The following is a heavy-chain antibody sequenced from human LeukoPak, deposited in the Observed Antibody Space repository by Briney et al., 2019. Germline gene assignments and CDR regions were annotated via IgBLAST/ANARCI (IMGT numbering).Heavy chain of an antibody. CDR3: AREGYSGSPGLD. Sequence: SETLSLTCTVSGGSISSHYWSWIRQPPGKGLEWIGYIYYSGSTNYNPSLKSRVTISVDTSKNQFSLKLSSVTAADTAVYYCAREGYSGSPGLDWGQGTLVTVSS. V-gene: IGHV4-59*11. J-gene: IGHJ4*02. CDR1: GGSISSHY. D-gene: IGHD1-26*01. CDR2: IYYSGST.